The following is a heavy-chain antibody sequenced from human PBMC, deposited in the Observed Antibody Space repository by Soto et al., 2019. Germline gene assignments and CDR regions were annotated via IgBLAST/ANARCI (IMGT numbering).Heavy chain of an antibody. CDR3: AKKALYSSSWLRNPSDY. J-gene: IGHJ4*02. CDR1: GFTFSSYA. D-gene: IGHD6-13*01. V-gene: IGHV3-23*01. CDR2: ISGSGGST. Sequence: GGSLRLSCAASGFTFSSYAMSWVRQAPGKGLEWVSAISGSGGSTYYADSVKGRFTISRDNSKNTLYLQMNSLRAEDTAVYYCAKKALYSSSWLRNPSDYWGQGTLVTVSS.